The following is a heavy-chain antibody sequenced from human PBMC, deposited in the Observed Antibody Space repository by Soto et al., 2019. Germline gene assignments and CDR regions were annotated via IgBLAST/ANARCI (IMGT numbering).Heavy chain of an antibody. CDR2: ISYDGSNK. Sequence: GGSLRLSCAASGFTFSSYAMHWVRQAPGKGLEWVAVISYDGSNKYYADSVKGRFTISRDNSKNTLYLQMNSLRAEDTAVYYCAKDGDFYDFVTGYYLTRHYFDYWGQGTPVSVSS. CDR1: GFTFSSYA. J-gene: IGHJ4*02. D-gene: IGHD3-9*01. V-gene: IGHV3-30-3*01. CDR3: AKDGDFYDFVTGYYLTRHYFDY.